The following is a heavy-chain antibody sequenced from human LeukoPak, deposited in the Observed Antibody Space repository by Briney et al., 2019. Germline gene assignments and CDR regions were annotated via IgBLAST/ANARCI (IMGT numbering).Heavy chain of an antibody. D-gene: IGHD2-15*01. CDR2: IYPGDSAT. J-gene: IGHJ4*02. Sequence: GEPLQISCKGSGSSFTSYWIGWVRQLPGKGLEWLGIIYPGDSATRYSPSFQGRVTISADKSSSTAYLQWSSLKASDTAMYYCARRLRCSGGSCYGSDYWGQGTLVTVSS. CDR3: ARRLRCSGGSCYGSDY. CDR1: GSSFTSYW. V-gene: IGHV5-51*01.